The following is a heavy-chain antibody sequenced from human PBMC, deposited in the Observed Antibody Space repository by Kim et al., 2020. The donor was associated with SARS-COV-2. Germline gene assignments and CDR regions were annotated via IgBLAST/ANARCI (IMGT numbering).Heavy chain of an antibody. CDR2: INHSGST. CDR1: GGSFSGYY. J-gene: IGHJ4*02. CDR3: ARSLGRSKEYYFDY. V-gene: IGHV4-34*01. D-gene: IGHD3-10*01. Sequence: SETLSLTCAVYGGSFSGYYWSWIRQPPGKGLEWIGEINHSGSTNYNPSLKSRVTISVDTSKNQFSLKLSSVTAADTAVYYCARSLGRSKEYYFDYWGQGTLVTVSS.